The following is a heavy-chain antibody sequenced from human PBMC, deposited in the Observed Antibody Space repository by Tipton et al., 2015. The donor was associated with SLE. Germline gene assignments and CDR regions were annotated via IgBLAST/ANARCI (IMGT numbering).Heavy chain of an antibody. J-gene: IGHJ6*03. Sequence: SLRLSCAASGFTFSNYWMTWVRQAPGKGLEWVGNIKEDGSEKYYVDSVKGRFTISRDNAKNSLYLQMNSLRAEDTAVYYWARSPRTFKYSFKDVWGKGTTVTVS. CDR3: ARSPRTFKYSFKDV. V-gene: IGHV3-7*01. D-gene: IGHD3-16*01. CDR2: IKEDGSEK. CDR1: GFTFSNYW.